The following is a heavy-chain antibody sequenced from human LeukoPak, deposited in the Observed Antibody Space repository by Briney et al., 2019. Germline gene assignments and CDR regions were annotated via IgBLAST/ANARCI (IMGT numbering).Heavy chain of an antibody. CDR2: INSDGSST. J-gene: IGHJ4*02. CDR1: GFTFSSYW. D-gene: IGHD3-3*01. V-gene: IGHV3-74*01. CDR3: AKTPRKLGDFWSGYSFDY. Sequence: GGSLRLSCAASGFTFSSYWMHWVRQAPGKGLVWVSRINSDGSSTIYADSVKGRFTISRDNAKNTLYLQMNSLRAEDTAVYYCAKTPRKLGDFWSGYSFDYWGQGTLVTVSS.